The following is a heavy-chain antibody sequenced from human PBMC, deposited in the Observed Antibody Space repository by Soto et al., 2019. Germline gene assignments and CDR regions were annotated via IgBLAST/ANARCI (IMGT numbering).Heavy chain of an antibody. J-gene: IGHJ4*02. CDR3: ARNTRGQLDPEAH. V-gene: IGHV1-69*02. CDR1: GGTFSSYT. D-gene: IGHD1-1*01. Sequence: QVQLVQSGAEVKKPGSSVKVSCKASGGTFSSYTISWVRQAPGQGLEWMGRIIPILGIANYAQKFQGRVTITAEKSTSTAYMELSSLRSEDTAVYYCARNTRGQLDPEAHWGQGTLVTVSS. CDR2: IIPILGIA.